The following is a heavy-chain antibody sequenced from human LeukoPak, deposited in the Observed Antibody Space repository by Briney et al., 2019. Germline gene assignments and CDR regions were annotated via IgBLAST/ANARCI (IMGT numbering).Heavy chain of an antibody. V-gene: IGHV4-31*03. D-gene: IGHD2-15*01. CDR1: GASISSGGYY. Sequence: SETLSLTCTVSGASISSGGYYWSWIRQHPGEGLEWIGYIYYTGSTYYNPSLRSRIFISVDTARNQFSLQLRSVTAADTAVYYCASHCSGGTCYRYFFDYWGQGTQVTVSS. CDR3: ASHCSGGTCYRYFFDY. J-gene: IGHJ4*02. CDR2: IYYTGST.